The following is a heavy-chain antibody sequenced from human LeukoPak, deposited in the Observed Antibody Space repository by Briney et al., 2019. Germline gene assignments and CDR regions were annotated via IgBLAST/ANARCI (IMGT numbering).Heavy chain of an antibody. CDR2: IYYSGST. CDR3: ANYHDYSNFQGAYYLDY. CDR1: GGSISGYY. V-gene: IGHV4-59*08. J-gene: IGHJ4*02. Sequence: SETLSLTCTVSGGSISGYYWSWIRQPPGKGLEWIGNIYYSGSTDYNPSLKSRVTISVDTSKNQFSLKLSSVTAADTAVYYCANYHDYSNFQGAYYLDYWGQGTLVTVSS. D-gene: IGHD4-11*01.